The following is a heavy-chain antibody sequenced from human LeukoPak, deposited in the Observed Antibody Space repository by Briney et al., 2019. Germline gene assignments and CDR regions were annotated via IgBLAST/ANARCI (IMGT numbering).Heavy chain of an antibody. D-gene: IGHD6-25*01. V-gene: IGHV3-23*01. CDR1: GFTFSSYA. CDR3: AKAQHSSVWGYFDY. CDR2: ISGSGGST. Sequence: GGSLRLSCAASGFTFSSYAMGWVRQAPGKGLEWVSTISGSGGSTYSADSVKGRFAISRDNSKNTLYLQMNSLRAEDTAVYYCAKAQHSSVWGYFDYWGQGTLVTVSS. J-gene: IGHJ4*02.